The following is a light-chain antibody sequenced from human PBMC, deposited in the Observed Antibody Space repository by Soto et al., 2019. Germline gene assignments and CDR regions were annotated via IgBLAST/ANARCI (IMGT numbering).Light chain of an antibody. CDR1: QSVSSNY. CDR2: GAS. Sequence: EIVLTQSPGTLSLSPGERATLSCRASQSVSSNYLAWYQQKPGQAPRLLMYGASSRAIGIPDRFSGSGSGTDFTLTISRLEPEDFAVYYCQQFDSSVTFGQGTKVEIK. V-gene: IGKV3-20*01. J-gene: IGKJ1*01. CDR3: QQFDSSVT.